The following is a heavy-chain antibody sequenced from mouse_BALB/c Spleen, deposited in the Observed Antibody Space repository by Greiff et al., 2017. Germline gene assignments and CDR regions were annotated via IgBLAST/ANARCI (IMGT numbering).Heavy chain of an antibody. V-gene: IGHV1-14*01. D-gene: IGHD2-4*01. CDR3: ERTEGDYDDGAMDY. CDR1: GYTFTSYV. J-gene: IGHJ4*01. Sequence: EVQLQQSGPELVKPGASVKMSCKASGYTFTSYVMHWVKQKPGQGLEWIGYINPYNDGTKYNEKFKGKATLTSDKSSSTAYMELSSRTSEDSAVYYCERTEGDYDDGAMDYWGQGTSVTVSS. CDR2: INPYNDGT.